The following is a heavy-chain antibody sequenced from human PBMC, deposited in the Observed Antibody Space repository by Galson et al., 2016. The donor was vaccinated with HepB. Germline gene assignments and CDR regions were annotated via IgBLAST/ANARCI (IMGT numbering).Heavy chain of an antibody. J-gene: IGHJ5*01. D-gene: IGHD3-3*01. CDR1: GFTFRSYA. V-gene: IGHV3-23*01. Sequence: SLRLSCAAFGFTFRSYAMNWVRQSPERGLEWVSSITDNGDATYYAGSVEGRFTISRDNSKNTLYLQMNSLRAADTATYYCAKDFGVVPNNWFDSWGQGTLVTVSS. CDR2: ITDNGDAT. CDR3: AKDFGVVPNNWFDS.